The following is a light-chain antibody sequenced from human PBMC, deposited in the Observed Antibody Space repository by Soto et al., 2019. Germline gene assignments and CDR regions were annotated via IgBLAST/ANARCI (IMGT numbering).Light chain of an antibody. CDR2: LVS. CDR1: QRVTEY. J-gene: IGKJ1*01. V-gene: IGKV1-39*01. Sequence: IQLTQSPSSLSASVGDRVTITCRASQRVTEYLNWYQEKPGRAPKLLIYLVSSLQSGVPSRFSGSGSETEFTLTISSLQPEDFATYYCQQTYGFPWTFGHGTKVGVK. CDR3: QQTYGFPWT.